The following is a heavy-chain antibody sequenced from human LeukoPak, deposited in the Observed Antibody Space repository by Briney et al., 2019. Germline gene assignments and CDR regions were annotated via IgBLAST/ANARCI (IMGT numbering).Heavy chain of an antibody. Sequence: GGSLRLSCTDAAFMFRNYGISSVPQAPGKGLEWVSAIGGSGGNTYYADSVKGRFTISRDNSKNTLNLQMNSQRAEDTAVYYGAKGALGSTSFISNWVDPWGQGTLVTVSS. J-gene: IGHJ5*02. D-gene: IGHD2-2*01. CDR1: AFMFRNYG. CDR3: AKGALGSTSFISNWVDP. CDR2: IGGSGGNT. V-gene: IGHV3-23*01.